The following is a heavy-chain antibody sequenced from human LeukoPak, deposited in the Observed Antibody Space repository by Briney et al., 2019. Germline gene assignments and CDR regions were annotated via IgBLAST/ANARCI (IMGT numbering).Heavy chain of an antibody. Sequence: SVKVSCKASGGTFISYAISWVRQAPGQGLEWMGRIFPIFGTENYAQKFQGRVTITTDESTSTAYMELSSLRSEDTAVYYCARAGATSTFDYWGQGTLVTVSS. CDR3: ARAGATSTFDY. D-gene: IGHD1-26*01. V-gene: IGHV1-69*05. CDR1: GGTFISYA. J-gene: IGHJ4*02. CDR2: IFPIFGTE.